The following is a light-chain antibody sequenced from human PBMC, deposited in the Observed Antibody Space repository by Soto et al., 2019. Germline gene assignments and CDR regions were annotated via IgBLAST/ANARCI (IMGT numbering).Light chain of an antibody. Sequence: EIVLTQSPATLSLSPGERGTLSCRARQGVSSDLAWSQQKPGQAPRLLIYDASNRATGIPARFSGSGSGTDFTLTISSLEPEDFAVYYCQQRSNWPPTFGQGTKAEIK. CDR1: QGVSSD. CDR3: QQRSNWPPT. CDR2: DAS. V-gene: IGKV3-11*01. J-gene: IGKJ1*01.